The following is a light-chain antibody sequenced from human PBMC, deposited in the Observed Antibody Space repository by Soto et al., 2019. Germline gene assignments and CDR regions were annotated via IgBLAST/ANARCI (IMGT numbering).Light chain of an antibody. CDR2: AAS. CDR1: QGISSY. CDR3: QQLNSYPSIT. V-gene: IGKV1-9*01. J-gene: IGKJ5*01. Sequence: DIQLTQSPSLLSASVGDRVTITCRASQGISSYLAWYQQKPGKAPKLLIYAASTLQSGVPSRFSGSGSGTEFTLTISSLQPEAFATYYCQQLNSYPSITFGQGTRLEIK.